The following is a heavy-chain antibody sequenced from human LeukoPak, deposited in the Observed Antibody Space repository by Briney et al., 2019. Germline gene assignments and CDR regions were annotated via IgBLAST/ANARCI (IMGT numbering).Heavy chain of an antibody. CDR3: ARVTYDILTGPPYYYGMDV. J-gene: IGHJ6*02. CDR2: ISYNGSNK. CDR1: GFTFSSYG. D-gene: IGHD3-9*01. V-gene: IGHV3-30*03. Sequence: PGRSLRLSCAASGFTFSSYGMHWVRQAPGKGLEWVAVISYNGSNKYYADSVKGRFTISRDNSKNTLYLQMNSLRAEDTAVYYCARVTYDILTGPPYYYGMDVWGQGTTVTVSS.